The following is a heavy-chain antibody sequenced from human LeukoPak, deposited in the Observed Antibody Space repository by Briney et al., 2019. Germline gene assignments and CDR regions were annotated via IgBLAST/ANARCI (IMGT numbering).Heavy chain of an antibody. J-gene: IGHJ4*02. D-gene: IGHD2-21*01. V-gene: IGHV1-3*01. CDR1: GYTFTTYA. CDR2: INGDNGNT. Sequence: ASVKVSCKASGYTFTTYAMHWVRQAPGQRLEWMGWINGDNGNTKYSQKFQGRVTITRDTSAYTGYMELRGLSSADTAVYYCASIPGVPDEFDYWGQGTLVTVSS. CDR3: ASIPGVPDEFDY.